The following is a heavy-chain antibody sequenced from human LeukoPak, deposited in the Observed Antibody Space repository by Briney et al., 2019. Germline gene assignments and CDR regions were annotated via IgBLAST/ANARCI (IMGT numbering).Heavy chain of an antibody. CDR3: ARYSSSWYWFDP. Sequence: SETLSLTCTVSGGSISSSSYYWGWIRQPPGKGLEWIGSIYYSGRTYYNPSLKSRVTISVDTSKNQFSLKLSSVTDADTAVYYCARYSSSWYWFDPWGQGTLVTVSS. J-gene: IGHJ5*02. D-gene: IGHD6-13*01. CDR1: GGSISSSSYY. CDR2: IYYSGRT. V-gene: IGHV4-39*01.